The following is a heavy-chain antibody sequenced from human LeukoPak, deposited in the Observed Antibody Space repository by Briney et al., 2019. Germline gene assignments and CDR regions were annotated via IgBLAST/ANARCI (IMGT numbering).Heavy chain of an antibody. CDR3: ARSSGSYFPDAFDI. J-gene: IGHJ3*02. D-gene: IGHD1-26*01. CDR2: ISSSSYI. CDR1: GFTFSSYS. Sequence: GGSLRLSCAASGFTFSSYSMNWVRQAPGKGLEWVSSISSSSYIYYADSVKGRFTISRDNAKNSLYLQMNSLRAEDTAVYYCARSSGSYFPDAFDIWGQGTMVTVSS. V-gene: IGHV3-21*01.